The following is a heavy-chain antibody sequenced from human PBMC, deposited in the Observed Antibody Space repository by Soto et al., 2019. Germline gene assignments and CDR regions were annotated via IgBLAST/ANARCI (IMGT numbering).Heavy chain of an antibody. Sequence: QVQLVESGGGVVQPGRSLRLSCAASGFTFSSFGMHWVRQAPGKGLEWVGLIWYDGSRKYYADSVKGRFTISRDNSKNTVFLEMNSLSAEDTAVYYGARVNGCADDCNSGLLDYWGQGTQVTVSS. D-gene: IGHD2-21*02. J-gene: IGHJ4*02. CDR1: GFTFSSFG. CDR2: IWYDGSRK. V-gene: IGHV3-33*01. CDR3: ARVNGCADDCNSGLLDY.